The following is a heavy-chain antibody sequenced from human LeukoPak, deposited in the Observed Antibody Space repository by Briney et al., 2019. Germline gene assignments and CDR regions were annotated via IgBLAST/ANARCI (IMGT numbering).Heavy chain of an antibody. J-gene: IGHJ4*02. CDR3: ARDGDTAMDYYFDY. V-gene: IGHV3-9*01. D-gene: IGHD5-18*01. Sequence: GGSLRLSCAASGFTFDDYAMHWVRQAPGKGLEWVSGISWNSGSIGYADSVKGRFTISRDNSKNTLYLQMNSLRAEDTAVYYCARDGDTAMDYYFDYWGQGTLVTVSS. CDR2: ISWNSGSI. CDR1: GFTFDDYA.